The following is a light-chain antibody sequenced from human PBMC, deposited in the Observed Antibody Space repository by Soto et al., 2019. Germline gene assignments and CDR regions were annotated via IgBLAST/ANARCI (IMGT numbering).Light chain of an antibody. CDR3: SSYGGSNNLV. CDR2: EVS. V-gene: IGLV2-8*01. Sequence: QSVLTQPPSASGSPGQSVTISCTGTSSDVGHYDYVSWYQQHPGKAPKLMIYEVSKRPSGVPDRFSGSKFGYTASLTVSGLQAEDEADYYCSSYGGSNNLVFGGGTKLTDL. CDR1: SSDVGHYDY. J-gene: IGLJ2*01.